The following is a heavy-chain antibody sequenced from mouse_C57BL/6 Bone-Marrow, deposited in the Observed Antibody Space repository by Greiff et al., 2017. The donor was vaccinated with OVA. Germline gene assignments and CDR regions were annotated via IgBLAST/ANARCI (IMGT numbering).Heavy chain of an antibody. CDR2: ISSGGSYT. J-gene: IGHJ4*01. Sequence: EVQGVESGGDLVKPGGSLKLSCAASGFTFSRYGMSWVRQTPDKRLEWVATISSGGSYTYYPDSVKGRFTISRDNAKNTLYLQMSSLKSEDTAMYYCARQGVTYYAMDYWGQGTSVTVSS. V-gene: IGHV5-6*01. D-gene: IGHD2-2*01. CDR3: ARQGVTYYAMDY. CDR1: GFTFSRYG.